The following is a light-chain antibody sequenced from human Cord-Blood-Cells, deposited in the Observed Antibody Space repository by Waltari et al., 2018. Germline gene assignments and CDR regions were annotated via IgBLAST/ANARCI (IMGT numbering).Light chain of an antibody. CDR1: QSISSW. CDR2: DAS. CDR3: QQYNSFPFT. Sequence: DIQMTHSPSTLSASVGDRVTITCRASQSISSWLAWYQQKPGKAPKLLIYDASSLESGVPSRFSGSGSGTEFTLTIRSLQPDDFATYYCQQYNSFPFTFGPGTKVDIK. V-gene: IGKV1-5*01. J-gene: IGKJ3*01.